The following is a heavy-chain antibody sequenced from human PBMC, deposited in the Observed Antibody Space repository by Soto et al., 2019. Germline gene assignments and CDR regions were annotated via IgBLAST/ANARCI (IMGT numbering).Heavy chain of an antibody. D-gene: IGHD1-7*01. CDR2: TYYRSRWYN. V-gene: IGHV6-1*01. CDR1: GDSVSNNGAA. CDR3: AGTSPLPWSYTAV. Sequence: PSQTLSLTCAISGDSVSNNGAAWNWIRQSPSRGLEWLGRTYYRSRWYNDYAVSVRSRITVNADTSKNQFSLHLNSVTPEDTAVFYSAGTSPLPWSYTAVWDKGSTVTGSS. J-gene: IGHJ6*03.